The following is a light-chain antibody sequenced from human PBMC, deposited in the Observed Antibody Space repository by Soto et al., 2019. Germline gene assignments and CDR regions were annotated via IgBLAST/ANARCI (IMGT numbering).Light chain of an antibody. J-gene: IGLJ2*01. CDR3: ISYTGTSTYVV. V-gene: IGLV2-14*01. Sequence: QSALTQPASVSGSPGQSITISCTGTSSDVGGYNYVSWYQQHPGKAPKLMIYDVSNRPSGVSNRFSGSKSGNTASLTISGLQAEDETHYYCISYTGTSTYVVFGGGTKLTVL. CDR2: DVS. CDR1: SSDVGGYNY.